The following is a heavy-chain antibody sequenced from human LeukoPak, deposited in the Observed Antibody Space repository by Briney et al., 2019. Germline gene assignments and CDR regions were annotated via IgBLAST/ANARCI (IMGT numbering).Heavy chain of an antibody. J-gene: IGHJ4*02. CDR2: INHRGST. CDR3: ARGRGYADF. Sequence: SETLSLTCAVYGGSLSGYYWSWIRQPPGKGLEWVGEINHRGSTNCNPSLKSRVTISVDTSKNQFSLKLTSVTSADTALYYCARGRGYADFWGQGALVTVSS. V-gene: IGHV4-34*01. D-gene: IGHD6-25*01. CDR1: GGSLSGYY.